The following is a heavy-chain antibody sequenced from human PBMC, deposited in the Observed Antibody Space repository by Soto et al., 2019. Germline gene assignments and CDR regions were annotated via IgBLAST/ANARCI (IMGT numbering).Heavy chain of an antibody. Sequence: GGSLRLSCTASGFTFGDYAMSWFRQAPGKGLEWVGFIRSKAYGGTTEYAASVKGRFTISRDDSKSIAYLQMNSLKTEDTAAYFCTRFPGTVSKIELPSPFDYLGQGTLVTVST. CDR1: GFTFGDYA. V-gene: IGHV3-49*03. CDR3: TRFPGTVSKIELPSPFDY. CDR2: IRSKAYGGTT. J-gene: IGHJ4*02. D-gene: IGHD1-7*01.